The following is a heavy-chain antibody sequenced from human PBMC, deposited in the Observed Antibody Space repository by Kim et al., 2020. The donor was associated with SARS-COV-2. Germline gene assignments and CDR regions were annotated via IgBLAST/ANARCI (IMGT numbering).Heavy chain of an antibody. D-gene: IGHD2-2*02. CDR3: AKKTGYTIYYGMDV. CDR2: VTGSGGDT. CDR1: GFTFNTYA. V-gene: IGHV3-23*01. Sequence: GGSLRLSCAASGFTFNTYAMSWVRQAPGKGLEWVSTVTGSGGDTYYADSDSVKGWFTISRDNSKNTLYLQMNSLRVEDTAVYYCAKKTGYTIYYGMDVWGQGTTVTVSS. J-gene: IGHJ6*02.